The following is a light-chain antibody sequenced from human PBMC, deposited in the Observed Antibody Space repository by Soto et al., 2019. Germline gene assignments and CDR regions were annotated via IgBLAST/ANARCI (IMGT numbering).Light chain of an antibody. CDR1: SSDVGGYNY. Sequence: QSALTQPASVSGSPGQSITISCTGTSSDVGGYNYVSWYQQHPGKAPKLMIYDVSNRPSGVSTRFSGSKSGNTASLTISGLQAEDEADYYCSSYTSSSTVFGGGTKVTVL. CDR3: SSYTSSSTV. J-gene: IGLJ2*01. CDR2: DVS. V-gene: IGLV2-14*01.